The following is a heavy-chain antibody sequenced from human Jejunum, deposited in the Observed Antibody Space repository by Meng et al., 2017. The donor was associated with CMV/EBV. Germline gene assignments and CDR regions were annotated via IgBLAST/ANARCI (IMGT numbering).Heavy chain of an antibody. CDR1: YQ. V-gene: IGHV4-39*07. D-gene: IGHD3-22*01. Sequence: YQWGWVRQPPGKGLEWIGSIYRLGGTLYNPSLKGRVAMSVDTSRNQFSLKVHSVTAADTAVYYCVRDQATMITDAGLGYLRPDPWGQGTLVTVSS. CDR2: IYRLGGT. CDR3: VRDQATMITDAGLGYLRPDP. J-gene: IGHJ5*02.